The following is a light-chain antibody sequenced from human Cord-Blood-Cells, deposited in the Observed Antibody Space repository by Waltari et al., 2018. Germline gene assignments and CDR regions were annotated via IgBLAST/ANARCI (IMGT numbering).Light chain of an antibody. CDR1: SSDVGGYNY. J-gene: IGLJ1*01. V-gene: IGLV2-14*01. CDR3: SSYTGSTKV. CDR2: DVS. Sequence: QSALTQPASVSGSPGQSITISCTGTSSDVGGYNYVSWYQQHPGKAPKLMIYDVSTRPWGVLYRLSGSRSGISAALTILGVRAEDEENYDSSSYTGSTKVFGPGTRVAVL.